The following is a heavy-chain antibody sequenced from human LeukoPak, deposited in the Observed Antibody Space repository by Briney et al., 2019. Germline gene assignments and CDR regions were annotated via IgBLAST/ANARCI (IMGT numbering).Heavy chain of an antibody. J-gene: IGHJ4*02. V-gene: IGHV3-53*01. Sequence: GGSLRLSCAASGFTVSSNYMSWVRQAPGKGLEWVSVIYSGGDTYYADSVKGRFTISRDNSKNALYLQMNTLRAEDTAVYYCARASGYSGYDPFDYWGQGTLVTVSS. CDR2: IYSGGDT. D-gene: IGHD5-12*01. CDR1: GFTVSSNY. CDR3: ARASGYSGYDPFDY.